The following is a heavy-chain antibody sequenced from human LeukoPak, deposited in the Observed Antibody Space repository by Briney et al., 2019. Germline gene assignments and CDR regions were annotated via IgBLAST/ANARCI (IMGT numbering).Heavy chain of an antibody. CDR1: GFSFSAYS. Sequence: PGGSLRLSCAASGFSFSAYSMTWVRQAPGKGLEWVSYISSSGSTIYYADSVKGRFTISRDNAKNSLYLQMNSLRAEDTAVYYCAISRAYCGGDCCFQSWGQGTLVTVSS. D-gene: IGHD2-21*02. V-gene: IGHV3-11*01. CDR3: AISRAYCGGDCCFQS. CDR2: ISSSGSTI. J-gene: IGHJ5*02.